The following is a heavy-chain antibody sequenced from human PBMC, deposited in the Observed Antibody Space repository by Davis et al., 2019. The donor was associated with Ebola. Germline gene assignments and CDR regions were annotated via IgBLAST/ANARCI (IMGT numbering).Heavy chain of an antibody. J-gene: IGHJ3*02. V-gene: IGHV4-34*01. Sequence: PSETLSLTCAVYGGSFSGYYWSWVRQPPGKGLEWIGEIYHSGSTNYNPSLKSRVTISVDKSKNQFSLKLSSVTAADTAVYYCARGEDSSGYYFMSDAFDIWGQGTMVTVSS. CDR3: ARGEDSSGYYFMSDAFDI. D-gene: IGHD3-22*01. CDR1: GGSFSGYY. CDR2: IYHSGST.